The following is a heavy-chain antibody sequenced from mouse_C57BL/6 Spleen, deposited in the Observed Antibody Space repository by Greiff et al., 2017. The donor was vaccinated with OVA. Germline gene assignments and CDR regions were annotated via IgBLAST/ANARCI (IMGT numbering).Heavy chain of an antibody. CDR1: GYSITSGYY. V-gene: IGHV3-6*01. J-gene: IGHJ1*03. D-gene: IGHD4-1*01. Sequence: EVQRVESGPGLVKPSQSLSLTCSVTGYSITSGYYWNWIRQFPGNKLEWMGYISYDGSNNYNPSLKNRISITRDTSKNQFFLKLNSVTTEDTATYYCATGTYFDVWGTGTTVTVSS. CDR3: ATGTYFDV. CDR2: ISYDGSN.